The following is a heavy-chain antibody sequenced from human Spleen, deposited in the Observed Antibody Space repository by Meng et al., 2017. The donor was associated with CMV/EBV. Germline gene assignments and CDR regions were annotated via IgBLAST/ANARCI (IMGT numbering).Heavy chain of an antibody. D-gene: IGHD3-22*01. V-gene: IGHV1-3*01. CDR1: YRFNSYA. CDR2: IHGDNGKT. CDR3: VRDPADFYESNVFLPFDY. Sequence: YRFNSYAINWVSQDPGQRPEWMGWIHGDNGKTKYSPKYQGRVTITRDTSASTAYMELSSLRYADTAVYYCVRDPADFYESNVFLPFDYWGQGTLVTVSS. J-gene: IGHJ4*02.